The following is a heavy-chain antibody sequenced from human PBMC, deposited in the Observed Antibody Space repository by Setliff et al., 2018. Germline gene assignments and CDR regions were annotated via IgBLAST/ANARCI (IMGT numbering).Heavy chain of an antibody. Sequence: ASVKVSCKVSGYTLTELSMHWVRQAPGKGLEWMGGFDPEDGNTNYAQKLQGRVTMTTDTSTSTAYMELRSLRSDDTAVYYCARVLFHCSSTSCYLDAFDIWGQGTMVTVSS. CDR1: GYTLTELS. V-gene: IGHV1-24*01. D-gene: IGHD2-2*01. CDR3: ARVLFHCSSTSCYLDAFDI. J-gene: IGHJ3*02. CDR2: FDPEDGNT.